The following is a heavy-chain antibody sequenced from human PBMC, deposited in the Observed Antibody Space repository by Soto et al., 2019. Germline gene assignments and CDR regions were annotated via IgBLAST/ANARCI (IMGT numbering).Heavy chain of an antibody. CDR3: ARQMGENSSSWHSDY. CDR2: TYYRSKWYN. CDR1: GDSVSSNSAA. J-gene: IGHJ4*02. V-gene: IGHV6-1*01. D-gene: IGHD6-13*01. Sequence: PSQTLSLTCAISGDSVSSNSAAWNWIRQSPSRGLEWLGRTYYRSKWYNDYTVSVKSRITINPDTSKNQFPLQLNSVTPEDTAVYFCARQMGENSSSWHSDYWGQGTLVTVSS.